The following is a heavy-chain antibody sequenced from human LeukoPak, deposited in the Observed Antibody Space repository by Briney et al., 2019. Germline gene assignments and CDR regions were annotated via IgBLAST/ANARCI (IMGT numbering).Heavy chain of an antibody. CDR3: ARRTAHCSAWQPSTFDS. J-gene: IGHJ3*02. D-gene: IGHD6-25*01. CDR1: GFTVISNY. V-gene: IGHV3-66*01. Sequence: GGSLRLSCAASGFTVISNYMNWVRPAPGKGLEGVSIIYSGDTTYYADSVKGRFTISRDNYKNTLYLQMHSLRVEDTAVYYCARRTAHCSAWQPSTFDSWGEGTMVT. CDR2: IYSGDTT.